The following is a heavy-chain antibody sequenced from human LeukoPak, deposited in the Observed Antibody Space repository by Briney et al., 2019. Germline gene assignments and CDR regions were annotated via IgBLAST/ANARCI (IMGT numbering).Heavy chain of an antibody. CDR3: ARVVMTFGSYAMDV. V-gene: IGHV3-53*04. D-gene: IGHD3-16*01. CDR2: IYSSGST. CDR1: EFTVSNNY. Sequence: SGGSLRLSCAASEFTVSNNYMSWVRQAPGKGLEWVSVIYSSGSTYYADSVKGRFTISRHNSKKTLYLQMNSLRPEDTAVYYCARVVMTFGSYAMDVWGQGTTVTVSS. J-gene: IGHJ6*02.